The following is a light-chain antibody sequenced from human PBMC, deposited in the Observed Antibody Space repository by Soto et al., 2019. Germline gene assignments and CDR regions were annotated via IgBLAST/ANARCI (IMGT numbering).Light chain of an antibody. V-gene: IGKV3-20*01. CDR1: QRVSSNY. Sequence: EIVLTQSPGTLSLSPGERATLSCRASQRVSSNYLAWYQQNPGQAPRLLIYVASNRATGIPDRFSGSGSGTDFTLTISRLDPEDFAVYYCQQYVSSPPITVGRGTRLE. CDR3: QQYVSSPPIT. J-gene: IGKJ5*01. CDR2: VAS.